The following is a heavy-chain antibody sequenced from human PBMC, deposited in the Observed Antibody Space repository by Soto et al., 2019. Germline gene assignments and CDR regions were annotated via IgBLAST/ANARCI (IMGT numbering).Heavy chain of an antibody. Sequence: QVQLVQSGAEVKKPGSSVKVSCKASGGTFSSYAISWVRQAPGQGLEWMGGIIPIFGTANYAQKFQGRVTITADESTSTAYMELSSLRSEDXXXYXXARTTVNIVATIDYYYYYMDVWGKGTTVTVSS. CDR2: IIPIFGTA. CDR1: GGTFSSYA. D-gene: IGHD5-12*01. J-gene: IGHJ6*03. V-gene: IGHV1-69*01. CDR3: ARTTVNIVATIDYYYYYMDV.